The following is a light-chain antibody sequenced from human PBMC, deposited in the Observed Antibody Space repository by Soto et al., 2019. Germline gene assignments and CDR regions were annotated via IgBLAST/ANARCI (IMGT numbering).Light chain of an antibody. V-gene: IGKV3-20*01. CDR3: QRHGAT. J-gene: IGKJ1*01. CDR1: QSVSSSD. Sequence: IGLTQPPGTLSLSPGERATLYCRASQSVSSSDLAWYQQKPGQAPRLLIYGASSRATGIPDRFSGSGSGTDFTLTISGLEPEDSAAYYCQRHGATFGQGTKVDIK. CDR2: GAS.